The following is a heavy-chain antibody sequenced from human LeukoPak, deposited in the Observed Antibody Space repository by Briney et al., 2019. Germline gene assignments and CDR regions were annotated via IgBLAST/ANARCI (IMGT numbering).Heavy chain of an antibody. J-gene: IGHJ3*02. CDR3: AKDQDSSSSGMSNDI. D-gene: IGHD6-6*01. CDR2: IRYDGSNK. Sequence: PGGSLRLSCAASGFTFSSYGMHWVRQAPGKGLEWVAFIRYDGSNKYYADSVKGRFTISRDNSKNTLYLQMNSLRAEDTAVYYSAKDQDSSSSGMSNDIWGQGTMVTVSS. CDR1: GFTFSSYG. V-gene: IGHV3-30*02.